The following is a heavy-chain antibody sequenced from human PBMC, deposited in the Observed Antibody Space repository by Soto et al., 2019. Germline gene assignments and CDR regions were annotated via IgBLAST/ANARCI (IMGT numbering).Heavy chain of an antibody. CDR2: TYYRSKWYN. V-gene: IGHV6-1*01. J-gene: IGHJ5*02. CDR1: GDGVSSNSAA. D-gene: IGHD3-10*01. Sequence: SQTLSLTCAISGDGVSSNSAAWNWIRQSPSRGLEWLGRTYYRSKWYNDYAVSVKSRITINPDTSKNQFSLQLNSVTPEDTAVYYCARVSGQTKVRALPQFDPWAQGTLVPVSS. CDR3: ARVSGQTKVRALPQFDP.